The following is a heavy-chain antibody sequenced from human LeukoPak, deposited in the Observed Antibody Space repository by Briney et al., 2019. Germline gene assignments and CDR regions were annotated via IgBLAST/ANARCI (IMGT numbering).Heavy chain of an antibody. CDR2: IYHSGST. CDR1: GGSFSGYY. V-gene: IGHV4-34*01. CDR3: ANFDY. Sequence: SETLSLTCAVYGGSFSGYYWSWIRQPPGKGLEWIGYIYHSGSTYYNPSLKSRVTISEDRSKNQFSLKLSSVTAADTAVYYCANFDYWGQGTLVTVSS. J-gene: IGHJ4*02.